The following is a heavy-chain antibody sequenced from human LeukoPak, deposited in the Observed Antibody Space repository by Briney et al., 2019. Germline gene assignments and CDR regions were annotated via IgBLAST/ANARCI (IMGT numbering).Heavy chain of an antibody. V-gene: IGHV4-59*08. D-gene: IGHD2-8*02. Sequence: PSETLSLTCTVSGGSISSYYWSWIRQSPGKGLEWIAYISDIGCINYNPSLKSRVTISLDTSKNQFSLKLSSVTAADTAVYYCAGHHPRNTVDFWGQGTLVTVSS. J-gene: IGHJ4*02. CDR2: ISDIGCI. CDR1: GGSISSYY. CDR3: AGHHPRNTVDF.